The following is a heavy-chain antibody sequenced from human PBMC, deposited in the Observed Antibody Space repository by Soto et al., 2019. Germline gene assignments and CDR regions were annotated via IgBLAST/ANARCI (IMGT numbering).Heavy chain of an antibody. CDR1: GFTFSSYA. J-gene: IGHJ5*02. D-gene: IGHD3-10*01. Sequence: EVQLLESGGGLVQPGGSLTLSCAASGFTFSSYALTWVRQAPGKGLEWVSGISGGGGVSTYYEGSVKGRVTISRDTSNKTVYLQMNKLRADDTAVYYCAKDAVGMVRGVNNWLDPWGQGTLVTVSS. V-gene: IGHV3-23*01. CDR3: AKDAVGMVRGVNNWLDP. CDR2: ISGGGGVST.